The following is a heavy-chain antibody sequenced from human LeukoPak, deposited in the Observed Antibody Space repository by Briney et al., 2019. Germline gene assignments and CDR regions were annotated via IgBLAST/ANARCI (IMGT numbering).Heavy chain of an antibody. Sequence: GESLKISCKGSGYSFTSYWIGWVRQMPGKGLEWMGIIYPGDSDTRYSPSFQGQVTISADKSISTAYLQSSSLKASDTAMYYCARVPYIVVVPAAIGWFDPWGQGTLVTVSS. CDR3: ARVPYIVVVPAAIGWFDP. CDR2: IYPGDSDT. D-gene: IGHD2-2*02. CDR1: GYSFTSYW. J-gene: IGHJ5*02. V-gene: IGHV5-51*01.